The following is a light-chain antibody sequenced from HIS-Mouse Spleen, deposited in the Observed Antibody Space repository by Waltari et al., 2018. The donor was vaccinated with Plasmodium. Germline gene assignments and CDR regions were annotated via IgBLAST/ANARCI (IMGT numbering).Light chain of an antibody. CDR2: EGS. Sequence: QSALTQPASVSGSPGQSITISCTGTSSDVGSYNLVSWYQKHPGKAPKLMIYEGSKRPAGVSNRFSGSKSGNTASLTISGLQAEDEADYYCCSYAGSSTFVFGGGTKPTVL. J-gene: IGLJ3*02. CDR3: CSYAGSSTFV. CDR1: SSDVGSYNL. V-gene: IGLV2-23*03.